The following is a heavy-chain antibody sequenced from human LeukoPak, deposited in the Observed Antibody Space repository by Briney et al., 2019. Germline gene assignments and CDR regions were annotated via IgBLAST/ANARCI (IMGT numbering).Heavy chain of an antibody. Sequence: GGSLRLSCAASGFTFHDYAMHWVRQAPGKGLEWVSGFSWNGAGIGYADSVKGRFTISRDNAKNSLYLQKNSLRAEDTALYYCAKGWNNSSWYAGYYDFWGQGTLVTVSS. CDR1: GFTFHDYA. CDR3: AKGWNNSSWYAGYYDF. CDR2: FSWNGAGI. V-gene: IGHV3-9*01. J-gene: IGHJ4*02. D-gene: IGHD6-13*01.